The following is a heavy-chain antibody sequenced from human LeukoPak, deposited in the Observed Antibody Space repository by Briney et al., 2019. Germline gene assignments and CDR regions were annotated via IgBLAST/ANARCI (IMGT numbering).Heavy chain of an antibody. CDR2: INHSGST. Sequence: SETLSLTCAVYGGSFSGYYWSWIRQPPGKGLEWIGEINHSGSTNYNPSLKSRITMSVDTSKNQFSLKLRSVTAADTAVYYCARQVTTLRSRLHYWGQGTLVTVSS. D-gene: IGHD4-17*01. J-gene: IGHJ4*02. CDR1: GGSFSGYY. CDR3: ARQVTTLRSRLHY. V-gene: IGHV4-34*01.